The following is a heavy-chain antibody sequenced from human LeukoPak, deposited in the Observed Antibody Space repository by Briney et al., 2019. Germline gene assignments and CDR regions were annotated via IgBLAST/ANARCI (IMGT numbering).Heavy chain of an antibody. CDR2: ISGSGGST. CDR3: AKDRLWGPPYDFWSGYLDY. J-gene: IGHJ4*02. Sequence: GGSLRLSCAASGFTFSSYAMSWVRQAPGKGLEWVSAISGSGGSTYYADSVKGRFTISRDNSKNTLYLQMNSLRAEDTAVYYCAKDRLWGPPYDFWSGYLDYWGQGTLVTVSS. D-gene: IGHD3-3*01. V-gene: IGHV3-23*01. CDR1: GFTFSSYA.